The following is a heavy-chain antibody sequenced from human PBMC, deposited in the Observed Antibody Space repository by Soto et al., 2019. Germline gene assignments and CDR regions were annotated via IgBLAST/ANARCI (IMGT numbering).Heavy chain of an antibody. D-gene: IGHD5-18*01. CDR1: GGSISSTGYY. J-gene: IGHJ4*02. V-gene: IGHV4-39*01. Sequence: SETLSLTCTVSGGSISSTGYYWGWIRQPPGKGLEWIGSIYYSGSAYYNPSLKSRVTISVDTSKNQFSLKLNSVTAADTAVYYCARPYGYNYGHMDYWGQGTLVTVSS. CDR3: ARPYGYNYGHMDY. CDR2: IYYSGSA.